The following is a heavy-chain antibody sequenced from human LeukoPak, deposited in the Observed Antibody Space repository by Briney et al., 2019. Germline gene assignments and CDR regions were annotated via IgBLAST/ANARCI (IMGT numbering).Heavy chain of an antibody. D-gene: IGHD4-17*01. CDR3: AKNGDPYYFDY. CDR1: GFTFSGFW. V-gene: IGHV3-7*03. CDR2: INSDGSEG. J-gene: IGHJ4*02. Sequence: GGSLRLSCAVSGFTFSGFWMSWSRQAPGKGLEWVASINSDGSEGYYADVVEGRFTISRDNDKNSLYLQINSLRAEDTAVYYCAKNGDPYYFDYWGQGTLVTVSS.